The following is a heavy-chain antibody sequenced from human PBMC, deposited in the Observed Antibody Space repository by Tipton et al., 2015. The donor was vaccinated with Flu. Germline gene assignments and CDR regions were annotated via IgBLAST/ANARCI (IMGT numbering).Heavy chain of an antibody. CDR1: GFTFSSCA. Sequence: SLRLSCAASGFTFSSCAMSWVRQAPGKGLEWVSAISGSGGTTDYAAPVKGRFTISRDDSNHMLYLQLNSLQSEDTAIYYCTTHRQQWSLHYWGQGTLVTVSS. CDR2: ISGSGGTT. D-gene: IGHD6-19*01. J-gene: IGHJ4*02. CDR3: TTHRQQWSLHY. V-gene: IGHV3-23*01.